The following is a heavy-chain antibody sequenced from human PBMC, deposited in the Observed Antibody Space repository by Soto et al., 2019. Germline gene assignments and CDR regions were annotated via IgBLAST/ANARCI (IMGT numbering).Heavy chain of an antibody. Sequence: GGSLRLSCAASGFTFSSYGMHWVRQAPGKGLEWVAVISYDGSNKYYADSVKGRFTISRDNSKNTLYLQMNSLRAEDTAVYYCAKVLDVDKIFDYWGQGTLVTVSS. CDR2: ISYDGSNK. D-gene: IGHD5-12*01. CDR1: GFTFSSYG. V-gene: IGHV3-30*18. CDR3: AKVLDVDKIFDY. J-gene: IGHJ4*02.